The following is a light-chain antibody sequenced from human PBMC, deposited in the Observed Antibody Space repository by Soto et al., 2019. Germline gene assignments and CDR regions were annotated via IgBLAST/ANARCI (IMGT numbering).Light chain of an antibody. CDR1: QSVSSSY. J-gene: IGKJ2*01. V-gene: IGKV3-20*01. CDR3: QRYDYFTT. Sequence: EIVLTQSPGTLSLSPGERATLSCRASQSVSSSYLAWYQQKPGQAPRLLIYGASSRATGIPDRFSGSGSGTDFTLTISRLEPDDSATYYCQRYDYFTTFGQGTKLEIK. CDR2: GAS.